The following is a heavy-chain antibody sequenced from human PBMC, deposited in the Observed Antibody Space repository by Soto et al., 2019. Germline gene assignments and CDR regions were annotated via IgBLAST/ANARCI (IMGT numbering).Heavy chain of an antibody. Sequence: ETLSLTCTVSGGSISSYYWSWIRQPPGKGLGGIGYIYYSGSTNYNPSLKSRVTISVDTSKNQFSLKLSSVTAADTAVYYCARDIAIAAAGTRFRVMDVWGQGTTVTVSS. D-gene: IGHD6-13*01. CDR2: IYYSGST. CDR3: ARDIAIAAAGTRFRVMDV. J-gene: IGHJ6*02. CDR1: GGSISSYY. V-gene: IGHV4-59*01.